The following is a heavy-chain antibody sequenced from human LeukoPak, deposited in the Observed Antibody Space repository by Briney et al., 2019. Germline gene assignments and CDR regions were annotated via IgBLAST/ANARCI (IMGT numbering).Heavy chain of an antibody. J-gene: IGHJ4*02. CDR1: GDSISSSIYY. D-gene: IGHD3-22*01. V-gene: IGHV4-61*02. CDR2: MSTSGST. CDR3: ARGNVVVIKAYYFDY. Sequence: SETLSLTCTVSGDSISSSIYYWSWIRQPAGKGLEWIGRMSTSGSTSYNPSLKSRVTISVDTSKNQFSLKLSSVTAADTAVYYCARGNVVVIKAYYFDYWGQGTLVTVSS.